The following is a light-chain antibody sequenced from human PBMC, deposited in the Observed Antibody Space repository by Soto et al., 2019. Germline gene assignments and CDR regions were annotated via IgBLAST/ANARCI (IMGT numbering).Light chain of an antibody. CDR1: QGISSY. V-gene: IGKV1-9*01. CDR2: AAS. J-gene: IGKJ2*01. Sequence: DIQLTQSPSFLSASVGDRVTITCRASQGISSYLAWYQHKPRKAPKLLIYAASTLQSGVPSRFSGSGSGTEFTLTISSLQPEDFATYYCQQLNSYPGRMYTFGQGTKLEIK. CDR3: QQLNSYPGRMYT.